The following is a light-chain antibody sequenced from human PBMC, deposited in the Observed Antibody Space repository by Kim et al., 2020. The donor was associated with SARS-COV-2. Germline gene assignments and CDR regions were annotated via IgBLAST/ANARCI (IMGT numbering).Light chain of an antibody. CDR3: QQRSNWPLT. Sequence: SLSPGERDTLSCRASQSISSNLAWYQQKPGQAPRLLIYDASNRATGIPARFSGSGSGTDFSLTISSLEPEDFAVYYCQQRSNWPLTFGQGTKLEI. J-gene: IGKJ2*01. CDR1: QSISSN. CDR2: DAS. V-gene: IGKV3-11*01.